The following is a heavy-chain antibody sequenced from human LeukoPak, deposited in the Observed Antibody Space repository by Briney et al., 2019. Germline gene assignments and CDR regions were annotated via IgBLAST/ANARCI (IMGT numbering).Heavy chain of an antibody. Sequence: ASVKVSCKASGGTFSSYSITWVRQAPEQGLEWMGGIIPVFGTPIYAQMFQGRVTITAEESTSTAYMELSSLRSEDTAVYYCARRGGYCSGGTCYHDYWGQGTLVTVSS. CDR3: ARRGGYCSGGTCYHDY. D-gene: IGHD2-15*01. CDR1: GGTFSSYS. CDR2: IIPVFGTP. V-gene: IGHV1-69*13. J-gene: IGHJ4*02.